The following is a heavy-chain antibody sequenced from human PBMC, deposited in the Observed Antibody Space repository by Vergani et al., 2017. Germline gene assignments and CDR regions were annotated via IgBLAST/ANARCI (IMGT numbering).Heavy chain of an antibody. CDR2: IVPVLGSA. V-gene: IGHV1-69*11. Sequence: QVQLIQSGAEVKQPGSSVKVSCKVSGGTFIKHAISWVRQAPGQGLEWVGGIVPVLGSADYPQKFQGRVTFTAEESKSTVYMELSGLTSEDTAIYYCARAWNGNSSYYSMSRICFGLWGQGTLVTVSS. CDR3: ARAWNGNSSYYSMSRICFGL. CDR1: GGTFIKHA. D-gene: IGHD3-22*01. J-gene: IGHJ4*02.